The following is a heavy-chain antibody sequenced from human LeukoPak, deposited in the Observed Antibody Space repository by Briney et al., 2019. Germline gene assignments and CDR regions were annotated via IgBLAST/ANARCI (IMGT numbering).Heavy chain of an antibody. CDR1: GGSISSSNW. CDR3: ARVISGSSTYFDY. D-gene: IGHD1-26*01. V-gene: IGHV4-4*02. Sequence: SETLSLTCAVSGGSISSSNWWSWVRQPPGKGLEWIGSVYHSGSTYYNPSLKSRVTISVDTSRNQFSLKLSSVTAADTAVYYCARVISGSSTYFDYWGQGTLVTVSS. CDR2: VYHSGST. J-gene: IGHJ4*02.